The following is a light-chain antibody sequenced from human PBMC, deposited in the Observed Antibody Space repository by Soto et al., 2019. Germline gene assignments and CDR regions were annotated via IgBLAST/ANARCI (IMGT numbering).Light chain of an antibody. CDR1: QDISSY. CDR2: AAS. V-gene: IGKV1-9*01. J-gene: IGKJ5*01. CDR3: QQYDNLSIT. Sequence: IQLTQSPSSLSASVGGRFTITCRASQDISSYLGWYQQKPGKAPKLLXYAASTLQRGVPSRFRGSGSGTDFTLTISSLPPEDIAPYYCQQYDNLSITFGQGTRLEIK.